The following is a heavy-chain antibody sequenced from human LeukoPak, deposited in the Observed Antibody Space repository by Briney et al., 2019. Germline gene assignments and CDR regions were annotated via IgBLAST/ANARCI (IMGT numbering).Heavy chain of an antibody. Sequence: ASVKVSCKVSGYTLTELSMHWVRQAPGKGLEWMGGFDPEDGETIYAQKFQGRVTMTEDTSTDTAYMELSSLRSEDTAVYYCATGGGSGSYYPYFDYWGQGTLVTVSS. CDR1: GYTLTELS. J-gene: IGHJ4*02. CDR2: FDPEDGET. V-gene: IGHV1-24*01. D-gene: IGHD3-10*01. CDR3: ATGGGSGSYYPYFDY.